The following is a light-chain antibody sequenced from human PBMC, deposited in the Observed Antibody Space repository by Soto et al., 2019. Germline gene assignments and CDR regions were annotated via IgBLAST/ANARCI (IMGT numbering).Light chain of an antibody. CDR1: QGIGSW. J-gene: IGKJ1*01. CDR2: AAS. CDR3: QQANTFPWT. V-gene: IGKV1-12*01. Sequence: DIQMTQSPSSVSASVGDRVTITCRASQGIGSWLAWYQQKPGKAPKLLIFAASSLQSGVSSRFSGSGSGTDFIPTISSLQPEDFASYYCQQANTFPWTFGQGTKVEIK.